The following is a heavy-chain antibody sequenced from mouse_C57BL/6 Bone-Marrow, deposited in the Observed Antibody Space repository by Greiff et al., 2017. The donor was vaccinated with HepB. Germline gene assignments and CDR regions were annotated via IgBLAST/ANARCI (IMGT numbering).Heavy chain of an antibody. CDR1: GYTFTSYW. CDR2: IYPSDSET. Sequence: VQLQQPGAELVRPGSSVKLSCKASGYTFTSYWMDWVKQRPGQGLEWIGNIYPSDSETHYNQKFKDKATLTVDKSSSTAYMQLSSLTSEDTAVYCCARGAIYGGFAYWGQGTLVTVSA. D-gene: IGHD1-1*02. V-gene: IGHV1-61*01. CDR3: ARGAIYGGFAY. J-gene: IGHJ3*01.